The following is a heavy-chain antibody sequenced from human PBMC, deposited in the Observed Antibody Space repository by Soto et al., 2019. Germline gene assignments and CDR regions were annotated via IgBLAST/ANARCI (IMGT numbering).Heavy chain of an antibody. CDR1: GFTFNNYA. D-gene: IGHD1-26*01. V-gene: IGHV3-23*01. J-gene: IGHJ6*02. CDR3: ANLPTIYFYYHGMDV. CDR2: ISSSGDST. Sequence: GGSLRLSCAASGFTFNNYAMSWVRQAPGKGLVWLSGISSSGDSTYYADSVRGRFTVSRDNSKNTLYLQMSSLRAEDTAVYYCANLPTIYFYYHGMDVWGQGTTVTVPS.